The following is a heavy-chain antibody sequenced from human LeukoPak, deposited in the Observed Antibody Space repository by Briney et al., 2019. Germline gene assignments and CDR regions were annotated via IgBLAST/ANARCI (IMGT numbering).Heavy chain of an antibody. CDR3: TREGEKYSVSSWFDP. D-gene: IGHD6-6*01. CDR1: GFIFSSYA. J-gene: IGHJ5*02. Sequence: PGGSLRLSCEASGFIFSSYAMNWVRQAPGKGLEWISYISFRSGTVYYADSVQGRFTVSRDNAKTSLYLEMNSLRAEDTAVYYCTREGEKYSVSSWFDPWGQGTLVTVSS. V-gene: IGHV3-48*04. CDR2: ISFRSGTV.